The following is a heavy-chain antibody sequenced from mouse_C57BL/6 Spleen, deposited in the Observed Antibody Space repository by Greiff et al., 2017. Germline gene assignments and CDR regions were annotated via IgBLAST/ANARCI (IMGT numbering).Heavy chain of an antibody. Sequence: VHVKQSGAELVRPGASVKLSCTASGFNIKDYYMHWVKQRPEQGLEWIGRIDPEDGDTEYAPKFQGKATMTADTSSNTAYLQLSSLTSEDTAVYYCTTWGTGGARDDWGQGTTLTVSS. CDR1: GFNIKDYY. V-gene: IGHV14-1*01. CDR2: IDPEDGDT. J-gene: IGHJ2*01. CDR3: TTWGTGGARDD. D-gene: IGHD4-1*01.